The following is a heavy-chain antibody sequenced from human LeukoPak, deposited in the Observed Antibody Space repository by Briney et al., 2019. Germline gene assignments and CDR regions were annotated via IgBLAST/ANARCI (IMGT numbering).Heavy chain of an antibody. V-gene: IGHV1-69*04. CDR3: ARDRGIQLWLLRSKFDY. CDR1: GGTFSSYA. J-gene: IGHJ4*02. CDR2: IIPILGIA. D-gene: IGHD5-18*01. Sequence: SVKVSCKASGGTFSSYAISWVRQAPGQGLELMGRIIPILGIANYAQKFQGRVTITADKSTSTACMELSSLRSEDTAVYYCARDRGIQLWLLRSKFDYWGQGTLVTVSS.